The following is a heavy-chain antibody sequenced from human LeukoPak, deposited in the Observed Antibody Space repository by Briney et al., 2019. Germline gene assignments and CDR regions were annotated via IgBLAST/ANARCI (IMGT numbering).Heavy chain of an antibody. Sequence: PGGSLRLSCAASGFTFSSYWMSWVRQAPGKGLEWVANIKQDGSERYYVDSVKGRFTISRDNAKNSLYLQMNSLRAEDTAVYYCARDRHYYDSSGYYLYYYYYYMDVWGKGTTVTISS. J-gene: IGHJ6*03. D-gene: IGHD3-22*01. V-gene: IGHV3-7*01. CDR2: IKQDGSER. CDR1: GFTFSSYW. CDR3: ARDRHYYDSSGYYLYYYYYYMDV.